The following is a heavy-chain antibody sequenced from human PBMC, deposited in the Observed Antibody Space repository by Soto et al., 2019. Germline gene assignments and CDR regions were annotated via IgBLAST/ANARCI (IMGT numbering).Heavy chain of an antibody. CDR1: GFTFSSYS. V-gene: IGHV3-21*01. CDR2: ISSSSYI. CDR3: ARGRAAAGTDDYYGMDV. D-gene: IGHD6-13*01. J-gene: IGHJ6*02. Sequence: GGSLRLSCAASGFTFSSYSMNWVRQAPGKGLEWVSSISSSSYIYYADSVKGRFTISRDNAKNSLYLQMNSLRAEDTAVYYCARGRAAAGTDDYYGMDVWGQGTTVTVSS.